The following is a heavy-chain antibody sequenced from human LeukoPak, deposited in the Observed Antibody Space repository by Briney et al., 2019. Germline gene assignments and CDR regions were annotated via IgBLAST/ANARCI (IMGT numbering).Heavy chain of an antibody. CDR2: TYYRSKWYN. J-gene: IGHJ5*02. Sequence: SQTLSLTCAISGDSVSSNSAAWNWIRQSPSRGLEWLGRTYYRSKWYNDYAVSVRGRITVNPDTSKNQFSLHLNSVTPEDTAVYYCARRLTQYDCFDPWGQGILATVSS. CDR1: GDSVSSNSAA. V-gene: IGHV6-1*01. CDR3: ARRLTQYDCFDP. D-gene: IGHD2-2*01.